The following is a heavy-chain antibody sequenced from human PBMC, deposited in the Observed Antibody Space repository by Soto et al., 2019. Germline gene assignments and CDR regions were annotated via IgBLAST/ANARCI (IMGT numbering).Heavy chain of an antibody. J-gene: IGHJ6*02. CDR1: GGSISSGGYY. CDR2: IYYSGST. V-gene: IGHV4-31*03. D-gene: IGHD2-15*01. CDR3: ARDSVDGYCSGGSCYHPYSYYGMDV. Sequence: PSETLSLTCTVSGGSISSGGYYWSWIRQHPGKGLEWIGYIYYSGSTYYNPSLKSRVTISVDTSKNQFSLKLSSVTAADTAVYYCARDSVDGYCSGGSCYHPYSYYGMDVWGQGTTVTVSS.